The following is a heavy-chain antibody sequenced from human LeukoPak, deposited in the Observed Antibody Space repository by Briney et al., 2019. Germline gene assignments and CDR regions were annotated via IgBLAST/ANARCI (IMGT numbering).Heavy chain of an antibody. Sequence: PGGSLRLSCAVSGFIFKNYGMHWVRQAPGKGLEWVAFIQYDEKNKYYTDSVKGRFTISRDNSKTTLYLQMNSLRVEDTAVYYCAKDWGSAGDGGAYLDYWGQGTLVTVSS. J-gene: IGHJ4*02. CDR1: GFIFKNYG. CDR3: AKDWGSAGDGGAYLDY. CDR2: IQYDEKNK. V-gene: IGHV3-30*02. D-gene: IGHD2-21*02.